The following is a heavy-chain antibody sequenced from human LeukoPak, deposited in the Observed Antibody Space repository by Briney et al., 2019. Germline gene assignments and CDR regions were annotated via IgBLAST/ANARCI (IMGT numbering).Heavy chain of an antibody. V-gene: IGHV4-59*08. CDR3: ARQYQLLSGYFDY. J-gene: IGHJ4*02. CDR2: IYYSGST. D-gene: IGHD2-2*01. Sequence: PSETLSLTCTVSGGSISSYYWSWIRQPPEKGLEWIGYIYYSGSTNYNPSLKSRVTISVDTSKNQFSLKLSSVTAADTAVYYCARQYQLLSGYFDYWGQGTLVTVSS. CDR1: GGSISSYY.